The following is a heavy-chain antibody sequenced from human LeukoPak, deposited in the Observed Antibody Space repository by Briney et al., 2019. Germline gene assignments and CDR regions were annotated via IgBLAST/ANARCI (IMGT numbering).Heavy chain of an antibody. D-gene: IGHD7-27*01. CDR2: INSDGSST. J-gene: IGHJ4*02. CDR1: GFTFSSYW. CDR3: ARADFALGKQDY. Sequence: SGGSLRLSCAASGFTFSSYWMHWVRQAPGKGLVWVSRINSDGSSTSYADSVKGRFTISRDNSKNTLYLQMNSLRAEDTAVYYCARADFALGKQDYWGQGTLVTASS. V-gene: IGHV3-74*01.